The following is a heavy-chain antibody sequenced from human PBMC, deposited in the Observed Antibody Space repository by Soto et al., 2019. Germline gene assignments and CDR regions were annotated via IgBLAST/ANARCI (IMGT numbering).Heavy chain of an antibody. CDR1: GFSLSKARMG. CDR2: IFWNDER. Sequence: QVTLKESGPVLVKPTETLTLTCTVSGFSLSKARMGVSWIRQPPGKALEWLAHIFWNDERSYNTSLKSRLTISRDPPKSQVVLTMTNVDPVDTGTYFCARALREGLPIYYFDSWGQGTLVTVSS. CDR3: ARALREGLPIYYFDS. D-gene: IGHD1-26*01. J-gene: IGHJ4*02. V-gene: IGHV2-26*01.